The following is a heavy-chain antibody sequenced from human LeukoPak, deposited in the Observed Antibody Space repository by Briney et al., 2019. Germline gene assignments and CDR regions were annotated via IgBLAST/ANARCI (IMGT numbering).Heavy chain of an antibody. CDR2: IKEDGTEE. CDR1: GFTFSSSW. Sequence: GGSLRLSCAASGFTFSSSWMTWVRQAPGKGLEWVAHIKEDGTEEYYVDSVKGRFTISRDNAKNLLYLQMNSLRAEDTAVYYCARREARIFDYWGQGTLVTVSS. J-gene: IGHJ4*02. D-gene: IGHD1-26*01. V-gene: IGHV3-7*05. CDR3: ARREARIFDY.